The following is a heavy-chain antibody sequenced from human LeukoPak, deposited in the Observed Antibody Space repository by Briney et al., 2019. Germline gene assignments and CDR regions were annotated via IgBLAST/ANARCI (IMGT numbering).Heavy chain of an antibody. V-gene: IGHV3-23*01. CDR2: ITVDGGDT. CDR3: AKDGRLAAAGLDY. J-gene: IGHJ4*02. CDR1: GFTFSSYA. Sequence: GGSLRLSCAASGFTFSSYAMTWVRQAPGKGLEWVSTITVDGGDTNYADSVKGRFTISRDNSKNTLYLQMSSLRAEDTAVYYCAKDGRLAAAGLDYWGQGTLVTVSS. D-gene: IGHD6-13*01.